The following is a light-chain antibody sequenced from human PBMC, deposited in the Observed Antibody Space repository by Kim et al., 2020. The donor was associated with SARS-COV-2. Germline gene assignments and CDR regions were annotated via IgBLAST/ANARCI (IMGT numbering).Light chain of an antibody. CDR1: QSISSW. CDR3: KQYNSYPYT. J-gene: IGKJ2*01. CDR2: DAS. V-gene: IGKV1-5*01. Sequence: SASVGDIVTITCRASQSISSWLAWYQQKPGKAPKLLIYDASSLESGVPSRCSGSGSGTEFTLTISSLQPDDFATYYCKQYNSYPYTFGQGTKLE.